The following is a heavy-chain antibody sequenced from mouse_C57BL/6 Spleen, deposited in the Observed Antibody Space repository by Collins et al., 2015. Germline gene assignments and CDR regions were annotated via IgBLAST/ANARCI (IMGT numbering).Heavy chain of an antibody. V-gene: IGHV7-3*02. CDR1: GFTFTDYY. D-gene: IGHD2-10*02. CDR2: IRNKANGYTT. Sequence: EVKLVESGGGLVQPGGSLRLSCATSGFTFTDYYMSWVRQPPGKALEWLGFIRNKANGYTTEYSASVKGRFTISRDNSQSILYLQMNTLRAEDSATYYCARESGYGNPPDVWGAGTTVTVS. J-gene: IGHJ1*01. CDR3: ARESGYGNPPDV.